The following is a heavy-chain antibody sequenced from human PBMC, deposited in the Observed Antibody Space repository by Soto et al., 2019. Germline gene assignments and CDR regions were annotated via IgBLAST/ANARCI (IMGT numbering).Heavy chain of an antibody. CDR1: GYSFTDYH. D-gene: IGHD2-8*01. Sequence: ASVKVSCKASGYSFTDYHIHWVRQAPGQGLEWLGRINPKSGGTSTAQKFQGWVTMTTDTSISTASMELTRLTSDDTAIYYCARGDSTDCSNGVCSFFYNHDMNVWGQGTTVTVSS. CDR3: ARGDSTDCSNGVCSFFYNHDMNV. J-gene: IGHJ6*02. V-gene: IGHV1-2*04. CDR2: INPKSGGT.